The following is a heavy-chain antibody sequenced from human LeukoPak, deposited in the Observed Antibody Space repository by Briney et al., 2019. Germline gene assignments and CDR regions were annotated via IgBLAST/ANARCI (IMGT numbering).Heavy chain of an antibody. CDR1: GGSISSSSYY. Sequence: PSETLSLTCTVSGGSISSSSYYWGWIRQPPGKGLVWIGSIYYSGSTYYNPSLKSRVTIYVDTSKNQFSLKLSSVTAADTAVYYCASYYDSSGYYYRYYYYMDVWGKGTTVTVSS. D-gene: IGHD3-22*01. CDR3: ASYYDSSGYYYRYYYYMDV. V-gene: IGHV4-39*01. CDR2: IYYSGST. J-gene: IGHJ6*03.